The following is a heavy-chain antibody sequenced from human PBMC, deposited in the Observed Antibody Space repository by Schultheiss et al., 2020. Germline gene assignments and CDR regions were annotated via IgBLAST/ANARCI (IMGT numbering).Heavy chain of an antibody. V-gene: IGHV4-39*07. CDR3: ARGPMTLLDP. CDR2: IYYSGST. D-gene: IGHD3-22*01. Sequence: SETLSLTCAVYGGYYWSWIRQPPGKGLEWIGSIYYSGSTYYNPSLKSRVTISVDTSKNQFSLKLSSVTAADTAVYYCARGPMTLLDPWGQGTLVTVSS. CDR1: GGYY. J-gene: IGHJ5*02.